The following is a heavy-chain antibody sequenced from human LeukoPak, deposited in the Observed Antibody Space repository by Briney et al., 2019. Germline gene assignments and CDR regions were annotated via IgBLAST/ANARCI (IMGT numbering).Heavy chain of an antibody. D-gene: IGHD6-13*01. Sequence: GESLKIPCKGSGYSFTSYWIGWVRQMPGKGLEWMGIIYPGDSDTRYSPSFQGQVTISADKSISTAYLQWSSLKASDTAMYYCARQRSSSWYDNDYWGQGTLVTVSS. CDR3: ARQRSSSWYDNDY. CDR2: IYPGDSDT. CDR1: GYSFTSYW. V-gene: IGHV5-51*01. J-gene: IGHJ4*02.